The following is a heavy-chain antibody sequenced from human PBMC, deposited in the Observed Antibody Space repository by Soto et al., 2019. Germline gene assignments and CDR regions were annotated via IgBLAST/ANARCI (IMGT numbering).Heavy chain of an antibody. CDR2: TYYRSKWYI. D-gene: IGHD1-1*01. CDR3: ARGSWDDVTGHYYMDV. Sequence: SQTLSLTCDISGDSVSSNSAAWNWIRQTPSRGLEWLGRTYYRSKWYINYTVSVKSRITVNPDTSKNQFSLQLNSVTPEDTAVYYCARGSWDDVTGHYYMDVWGKGTTVTVSS. J-gene: IGHJ6*03. V-gene: IGHV6-1*01. CDR1: GDSVSSNSAA.